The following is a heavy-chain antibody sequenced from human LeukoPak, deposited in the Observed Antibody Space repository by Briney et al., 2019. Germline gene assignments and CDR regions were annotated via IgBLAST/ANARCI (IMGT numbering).Heavy chain of an antibody. D-gene: IGHD3-9*01. CDR1: GGSISSGGYY. CDR2: IYYSGST. Sequence: SETLSLSCTVSGGSISSGGYYWSWIRQHPGKGLEWIGYIYYSGSTYYNPSLKSRVTISVDTSKNQFSLKLSSVTAADTAVYYCARVRILTGSKIEGVDYWGQGTLVTVSS. J-gene: IGHJ4*02. V-gene: IGHV4-31*03. CDR3: ARVRILTGSKIEGVDY.